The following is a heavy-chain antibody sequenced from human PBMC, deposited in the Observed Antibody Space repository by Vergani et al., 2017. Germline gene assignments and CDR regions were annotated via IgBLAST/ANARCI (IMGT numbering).Heavy chain of an antibody. CDR3: TTDDPERGDYPRDVDY. J-gene: IGHJ4*02. Sequence: QVQLQESGPGLVKPSQTLSLTCTVSGGSISSGGYYWSWIRQHPGKGLEWIGYIYYSGSTYYNPSLKSRVTISVDTSKNQFSLKLSSVTAADTAVYYCTTDDPERGDYPRDVDYWGQGTLVTVSS. V-gene: IGHV4-31*03. CDR2: IYYSGST. CDR1: GGSISSGGYY. D-gene: IGHD4-17*01.